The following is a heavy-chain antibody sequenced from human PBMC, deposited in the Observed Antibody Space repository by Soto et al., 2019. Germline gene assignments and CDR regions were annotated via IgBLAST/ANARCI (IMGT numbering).Heavy chain of an antibody. D-gene: IGHD3-9*01. CDR1: GGSISSSHW. CDR2: ISHSGTS. CDR3: ARVVLSISRGAFDA. V-gene: IGHV4-4*02. J-gene: IGHJ3*01. Sequence: QVQLQESGPGLVKPSGTLSLTCAVSGGSISSSHWWTWVRQSPGKGLESIGAISHSGTSNSNPSLKSRVTLSVDRSKNHFSLTLTSVTAAYTAVYYCARVVLSISRGAFDAWGQGTPVIVSA.